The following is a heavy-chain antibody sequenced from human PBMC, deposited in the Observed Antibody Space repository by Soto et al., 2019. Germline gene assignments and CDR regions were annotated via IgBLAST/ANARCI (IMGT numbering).Heavy chain of an antibody. D-gene: IGHD4-17*01. CDR2: ISSSSSYI. V-gene: IGHV3-21*01. CDR3: ARGGSYGDYVGDDAFDI. J-gene: IGHJ3*02. Sequence: LRLSCAASGFTFSSYSMNWVRQAPGKGLEWVSSISSSSSYIYYADSVKGRFTISRDNAKNSLYLQMNSLRAEDTAVYYCARGGSYGDYVGDDAFDIWGQGTMVTVSS. CDR1: GFTFSSYS.